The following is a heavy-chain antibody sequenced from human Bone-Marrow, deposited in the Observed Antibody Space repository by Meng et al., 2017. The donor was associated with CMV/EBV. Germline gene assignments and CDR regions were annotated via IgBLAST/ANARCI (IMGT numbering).Heavy chain of an antibody. J-gene: IGHJ4*02. Sequence: GGSLRLSCAASGFTFSSYEMNWVRQAPGKGLEWVSYISSSGSTIYYADSVKGRFTISRDNAKNSLYLQMNSLRAEDTAVYYCARDRSSDILTGYYKVQYYFAYWGQGTRVTGSS. CDR2: ISSSGSTI. V-gene: IGHV3-48*03. D-gene: IGHD3-9*01. CDR1: GFTFSSYE. CDR3: ARDRSSDILTGYYKVQYYFAY.